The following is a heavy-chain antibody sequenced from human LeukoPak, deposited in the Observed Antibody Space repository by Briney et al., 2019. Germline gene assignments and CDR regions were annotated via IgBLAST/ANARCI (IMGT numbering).Heavy chain of an antibody. CDR3: ARSITIFAFDI. D-gene: IGHD3-3*01. V-gene: IGHV4-34*01. CDR1: GGSFSGYY. CDR2: INHSGST. Sequence: SETLSLTCAVYGGSFSGYYWSWIRQPPGKGLEWIGEINHSGSTNYNPSLKSRVTISVDTSKNQFSLKLSSVTAADTAVYYCARSITIFAFDIWGQGTMATVSS. J-gene: IGHJ3*02.